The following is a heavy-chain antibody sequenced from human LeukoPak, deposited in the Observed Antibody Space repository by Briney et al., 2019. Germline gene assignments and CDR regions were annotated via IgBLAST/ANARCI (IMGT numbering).Heavy chain of an antibody. CDR1: GAPFSAYY. D-gene: IGHD3-3*01. V-gene: IGHV4-34*01. J-gene: IGHJ6*03. CDR2: INHSGST. CDR3: AREGPDFWSGLHSRYMDV. Sequence: KPSETLSLTCAVYGAPFSAYYWSWIRQPPGKGLEWIEEINHSGSTNYNPSLKSRVTISVDTSKNQFSLKLSSVTAADTAVYYCAREGPDFWSGLHSRYMDVWGKGTTVTVSS.